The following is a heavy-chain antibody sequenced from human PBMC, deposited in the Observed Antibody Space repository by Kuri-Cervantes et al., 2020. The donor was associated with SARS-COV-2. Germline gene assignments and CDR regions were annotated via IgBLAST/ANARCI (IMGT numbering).Heavy chain of an antibody. CDR1: GFTFSRYA. V-gene: IGHV3-30-3*01. CDR2: ISYGGSNK. J-gene: IGHJ6*02. CDR3: ARDRDGYSSSWYGGYYYGMDV. D-gene: IGHD6-13*01. Sequence: GESLKISCAASGFTFSRYAMHWVRQAPGKGLEWVAVISYGGSNKYYADSVKGRFTISRDNAKNSLYLQMNSLRAEDTAVYYCARDRDGYSSSWYGGYYYGMDVWGQGTTVTVSS.